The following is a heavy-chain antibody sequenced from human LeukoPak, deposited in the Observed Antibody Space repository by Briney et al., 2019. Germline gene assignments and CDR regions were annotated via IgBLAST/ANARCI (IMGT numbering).Heavy chain of an antibody. Sequence: PSETLSLTCTVSGGSISSYYWSWIRQPPGKGLDWIGYIYYSGSTNYNPSLKSRVTISVDTSKNQFSLKLSSVTAADTAVYYCAREWRRPPGYYYYYGMDVWGQGTTVTVSS. CDR3: AREWRRPPGYYYYYGMDV. CDR2: IYYSGST. J-gene: IGHJ6*02. V-gene: IGHV4-59*12. CDR1: GGSISSYY. D-gene: IGHD5-12*01.